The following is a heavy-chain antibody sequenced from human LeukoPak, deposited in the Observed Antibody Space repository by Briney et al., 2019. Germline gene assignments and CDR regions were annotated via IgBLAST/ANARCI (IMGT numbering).Heavy chain of an antibody. V-gene: IGHV1-69*13. J-gene: IGHJ4*02. D-gene: IGHD2-15*01. Sequence: ASVKVSCKASGGTFSSYATSWVRQAPGQGLEWMGGIIPIFGTANYAQKFQGRVTITADESTSTAYMELSSLRSEDTAVYYCAGELYCSGGSCYQRESYYFDYWGQGTLVTVSS. CDR2: IIPIFGTA. CDR3: AGELYCSGGSCYQRESYYFDY. CDR1: GGTFSSYA.